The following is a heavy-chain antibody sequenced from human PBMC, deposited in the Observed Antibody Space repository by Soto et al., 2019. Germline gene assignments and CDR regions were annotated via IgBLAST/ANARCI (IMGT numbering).Heavy chain of an antibody. CDR3: ARDIGMPPWFDP. CDR1: GGTFSSYA. D-gene: IGHD1-26*01. V-gene: IGHV1-69*13. J-gene: IGHJ5*02. CDR2: IIPIFGTA. Sequence: GASVKVSFKASGGTFSSYAISWLRQAPGQGLEWMGGIIPIFGTANYAQKFQGRVTITADESTSTAYMELSSLRSEDTAVYYCARDIGMPPWFDPWGQGTLVTVS.